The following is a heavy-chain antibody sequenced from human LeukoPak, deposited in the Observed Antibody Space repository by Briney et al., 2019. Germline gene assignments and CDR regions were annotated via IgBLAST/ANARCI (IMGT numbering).Heavy chain of an antibody. CDR3: AREGVVPAAPFDY. CDR2: ISSSSSYI. D-gene: IGHD2-2*01. J-gene: IGHJ4*02. V-gene: IGHV3-21*01. CDR1: GFTFSSYS. Sequence: GGSLRLSCAASGFTFSSYSMNWVRQAPGKGLEWVSSISSSSSYIYYADSVKGRFTISRDSAKNSLYLQMNSLRAEDTAVYYCAREGVVPAAPFDYWGQGTLVTVSS.